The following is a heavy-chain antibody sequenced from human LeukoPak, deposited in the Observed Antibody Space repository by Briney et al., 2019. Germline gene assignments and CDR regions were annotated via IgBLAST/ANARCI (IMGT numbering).Heavy chain of an antibody. CDR3: AKTHYDLLDV. Sequence: GGSLRLSCAASGFGFSTSPMSWVRQPPGKGLEWVSAMNNGPGATFYRDSVRGRFTVSRDDSKSTLYLQMNSLRAEDTGTYYCAKTHYDLLDVWGQGTTVTVSS. CDR2: MNNGPGAT. J-gene: IGHJ6*02. V-gene: IGHV3-23*01. D-gene: IGHD5-12*01. CDR1: GFGFSTSP.